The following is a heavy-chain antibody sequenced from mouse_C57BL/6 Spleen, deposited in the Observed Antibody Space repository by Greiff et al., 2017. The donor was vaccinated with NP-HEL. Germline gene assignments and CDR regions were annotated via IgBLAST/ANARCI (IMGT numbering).Heavy chain of an antibody. J-gene: IGHJ3*01. CDR3: ARCKGTWFAY. CDR1: GYTFTSYW. V-gene: IGHV1-69*01. Sequence: QVQLQQPGAELVMPGASVKLSCKASGYTFTSYWMHWVKQRPGQGLEWIGEIDPSDSYTNYNQKFKGKSTLTVDKSSSTAYMKLSSLTSEDSAVYYCARCKGTWFAYCGQGTLVTVSA. CDR2: IDPSDSYT.